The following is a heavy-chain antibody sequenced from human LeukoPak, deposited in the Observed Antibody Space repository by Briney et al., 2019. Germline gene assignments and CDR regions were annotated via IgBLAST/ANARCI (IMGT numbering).Heavy chain of an antibody. V-gene: IGHV4-61*08. Sequence: KTSETLSLTCTVSGGSVSSGAYYWSWIRQPPGKGLEWIGYIYHSGTTYYNPSLQSRVTMSVDTSKNQFSLKLSSVTAVDTAVYYCARKENVYYYFDYWGQGTLVTVSS. D-gene: IGHD3-10*01. CDR3: ARKENVYYYFDY. CDR2: IYHSGTT. CDR1: GGSVSSGAYY. J-gene: IGHJ4*02.